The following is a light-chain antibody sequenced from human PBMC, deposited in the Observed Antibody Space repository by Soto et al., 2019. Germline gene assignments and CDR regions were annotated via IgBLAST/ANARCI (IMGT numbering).Light chain of an antibody. CDR1: HSLLHKNGNNY. Sequence: DIVMTQSPLSLSVTPGEAASISCRSSHSLLHKNGNNYFNWYLQKPGQSPQLLIYMGFKRASGVPDRFSGSGSGTYFTLEISRVEAEDAGVYYCMQVLQTPRTFGQGTKVEIK. J-gene: IGKJ1*01. CDR3: MQVLQTPRT. V-gene: IGKV2-28*01. CDR2: MGF.